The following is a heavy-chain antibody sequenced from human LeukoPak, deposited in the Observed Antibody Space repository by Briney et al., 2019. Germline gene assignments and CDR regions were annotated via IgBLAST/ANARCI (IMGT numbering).Heavy chain of an antibody. CDR3: ARAEERAIWGNYRPNWFDP. D-gene: IGHD3-16*02. CDR1: GYTFTSYG. V-gene: IGHV1-18*01. CDR2: ISAYNGNT. Sequence: ASVKVSCKASGYTFTSYGISWVRQAPGQGLEWMGWISAYNGNTNYAQKLQGRVTMTTDTSTSTAYMELRSLRSDDTAVYYCARAEERAIWGNYRPNWFDPWGQGTLVTVSS. J-gene: IGHJ5*02.